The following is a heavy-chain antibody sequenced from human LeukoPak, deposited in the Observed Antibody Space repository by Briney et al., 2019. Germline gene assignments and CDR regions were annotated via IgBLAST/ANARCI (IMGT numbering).Heavy chain of an antibody. CDR2: INHSGST. CDR3: ARGLGRYCSGGSCYSSDY. J-gene: IGHJ4*02. Sequence: SETLSLTCAVYGGSFSGYYWSWIRQPPGKGLEWIGEINHSGSTNYNPSLKSRVTISVDTSKNQFSLKLSSVTAADTAVYYCARGLGRYCSGGSCYSSDYWGQGTLVTVSS. D-gene: IGHD2-15*01. V-gene: IGHV4-34*01. CDR1: GGSFSGYY.